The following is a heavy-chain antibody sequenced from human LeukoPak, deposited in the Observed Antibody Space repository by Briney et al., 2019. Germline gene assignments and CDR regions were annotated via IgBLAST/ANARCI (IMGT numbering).Heavy chain of an antibody. CDR3: GSGSSLDGSSGWPTHYY. CDR2: INANSGGT. V-gene: IGHV1-2*02. D-gene: IGHD6-19*01. CDR1: GYSFSGFY. Sequence: GASVKVSCKASGYSFSGFYMHWVRQAPGQGLEWMGWINANSGGTHYAQKFQGRVTMTRDTSISTAYMELSRLRSDDTAVYYFGSGSSLDGSSGWPTHYYWGQGTLVTVSS. J-gene: IGHJ4*02.